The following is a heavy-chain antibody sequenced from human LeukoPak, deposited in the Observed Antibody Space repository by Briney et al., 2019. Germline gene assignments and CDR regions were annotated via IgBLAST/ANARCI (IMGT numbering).Heavy chain of an antibody. CDR3: ARGEYSSGWFP. V-gene: IGHV1-2*06. CDR2: INPNSGGT. J-gene: IGHJ5*02. CDR1: GYTFTGYY. Sequence: ASXXVSCKASGYTFTGYYMHWVRQAPGQGLEWMGRINPNSGGTNYAQKFQGRITMTRDTSISTAYMELSRLRSDDTAVYYCARGEYSSGWFPCGQGTLVTVSS. D-gene: IGHD6-19*01.